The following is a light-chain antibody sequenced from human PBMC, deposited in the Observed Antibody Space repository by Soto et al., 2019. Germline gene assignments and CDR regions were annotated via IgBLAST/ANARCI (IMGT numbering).Light chain of an antibody. CDR2: EVS. J-gene: IGLJ2*01. V-gene: IGLV2-14*01. CDR3: NSYRSTDTVV. Sequence: QSALTQPASVSGSPGQSITISCTGTSNDVGGYNHVSWYQQHPGKAPKLIIYEVSYRPSGVSNRFSGSKSGNTAYLTISGLQAEDEADYYCNSYRSTDTVVFGGGTTLTVL. CDR1: SNDVGGYNH.